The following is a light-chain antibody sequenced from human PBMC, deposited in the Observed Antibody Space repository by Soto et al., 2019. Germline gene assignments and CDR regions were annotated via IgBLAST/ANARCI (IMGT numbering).Light chain of an antibody. Sequence: QSALTQPRSVSGSPGQSVTISCTGTSSDVGGYNYVSWYQQHPGKAPQLMIYDVTKRPSGVPDRFSGSKSGNTASLTISGRQAEDEADYYCCSYAGSYTWVFGGGTKLTVL. CDR3: CSYAGSYTWV. J-gene: IGLJ3*02. CDR1: SSDVGGYNY. CDR2: DVT. V-gene: IGLV2-11*01.